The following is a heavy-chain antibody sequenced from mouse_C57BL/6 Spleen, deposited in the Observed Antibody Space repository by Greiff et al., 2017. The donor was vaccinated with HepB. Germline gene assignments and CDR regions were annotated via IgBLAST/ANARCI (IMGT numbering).Heavy chain of an antibody. CDR3: ALYDYDDYFDY. V-gene: IGHV1-22*01. CDR2: INPNNGGT. Sequence: EVKLQESGPELVKPGASVKMSCKASGYTFTDYNMHWVKQSHGKSLEWIGYINPNNGGTSYNQKFKGKATLTVNKSSSTAYMELRSLTSEDSAVYYCALYDYDDYFDYWGQGTTLTVSS. CDR1: GYTFTDYN. D-gene: IGHD2-4*01. J-gene: IGHJ2*01.